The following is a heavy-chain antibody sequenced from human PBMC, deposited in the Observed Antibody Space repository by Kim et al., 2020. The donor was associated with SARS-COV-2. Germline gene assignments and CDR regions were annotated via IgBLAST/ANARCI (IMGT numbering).Heavy chain of an antibody. J-gene: IGHJ6*02. CDR1: GGTFSSYT. V-gene: IGHV1-69*04. CDR2: IIPILGIA. D-gene: IGHD6-13*01. Sequence: SVKVSCKASGGTFSSYTISWVRQAPGQGREWMGRIIPILGIANYAQKFQGRVTITADKSTSTAYMELSSLRSEDTAVYYCARDLNRDSSSWDDSLDYYYYGMDVWGQGTTVTVSS. CDR3: ARDLNRDSSSWDDSLDYYYYGMDV.